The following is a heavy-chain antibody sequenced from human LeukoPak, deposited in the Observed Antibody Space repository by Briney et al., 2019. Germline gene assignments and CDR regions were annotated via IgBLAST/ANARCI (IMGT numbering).Heavy chain of an antibody. J-gene: IGHJ4*02. D-gene: IGHD6-19*01. Sequence: SETLFLTCTVSGGSISSSSYYWGWIRQPPGKGLEWIGSIYYSGSTYYNPSLKSRVTISVDTSKNQFSLKLSSVTAADTAVYYCARDQGLYSSGWYPYYFDYWGQGTLVTVSS. CDR1: GGSISSSSYY. CDR2: IYYSGST. V-gene: IGHV4-39*07. CDR3: ARDQGLYSSGWYPYYFDY.